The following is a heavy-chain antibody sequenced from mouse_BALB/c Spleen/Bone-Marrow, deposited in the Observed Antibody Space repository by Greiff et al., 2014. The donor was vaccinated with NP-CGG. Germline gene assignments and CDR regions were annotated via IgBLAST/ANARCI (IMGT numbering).Heavy chain of an antibody. Sequence: EVQLQESGAEFVRPGALVKLSCNASGFNIKDYYMHWVKQRPEQGLVWIGWIDPENGNTIYDPKFPGKASITADTSSNTAYLQLSSLTSEDTAVYYCTRWVYYGSSYFDYWGQGTTLTVSS. V-gene: IGHV14-1*02. CDR1: GFNIKDYY. CDR2: IDPENGNT. D-gene: IGHD1-1*01. CDR3: TRWVYYGSSYFDY. J-gene: IGHJ2*01.